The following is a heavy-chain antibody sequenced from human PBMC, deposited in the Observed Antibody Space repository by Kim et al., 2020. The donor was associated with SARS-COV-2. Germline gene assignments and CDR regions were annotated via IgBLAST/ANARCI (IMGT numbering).Heavy chain of an antibody. V-gene: IGHV1-24*01. D-gene: IGHD3-16*01. CDR3: ATVRWVMITFGGGQFDY. Sequence: FQGRVTMTEDTSTDTAYMELSSLRSEDTAVYYCATVRWVMITFGGGQFDYWGQGTLVTVSS. J-gene: IGHJ4*02.